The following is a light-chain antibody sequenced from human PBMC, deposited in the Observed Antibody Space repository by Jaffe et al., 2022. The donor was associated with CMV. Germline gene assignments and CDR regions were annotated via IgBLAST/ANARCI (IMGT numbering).Light chain of an antibody. CDR3: GSYTVRSTYV. Sequence: QSALTQPPSVSGSPGQSVTISCTGTSNDVGSYDRVSWYQQSPGTAPKVIIYEVNNRPPGVPDRFFGSKSGNMASLTISGLQAEDEAVYYCGSYTVRSTYVFGGGTRVTVL. CDR1: SNDVGSYDR. CDR2: EVN. J-gene: IGLJ1*01. V-gene: IGLV2-18*02.